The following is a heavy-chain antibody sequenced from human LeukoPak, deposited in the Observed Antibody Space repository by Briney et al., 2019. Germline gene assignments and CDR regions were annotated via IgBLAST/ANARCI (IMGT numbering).Heavy chain of an antibody. CDR2: IYYSGST. CDR1: GGSISSGDYY. D-gene: IGHD2-15*01. J-gene: IGHJ6*02. V-gene: IGHV4-30-4*01. Sequence: SQTLSLTCTVSGGSISSGDYYWSWIRQPPGKGLEWIGYIYYSGSTYYNPSLKSRVTISVDTSKNQFSLKLSSVTAADTAVYYCARGLLRGIYPEYYYYGMDVWGQGTTVTVSS. CDR3: ARGLLRGIYPEYYYYGMDV.